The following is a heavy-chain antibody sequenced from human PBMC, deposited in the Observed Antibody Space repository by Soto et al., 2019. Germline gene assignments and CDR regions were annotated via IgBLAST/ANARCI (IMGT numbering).Heavy chain of an antibody. CDR2: IYYSGST. D-gene: IGHD5-12*01. Sequence: SVTLSPTCPEPGAAIPSYYWTWMLRAPGKGLEWIGYIYYSGSTNYNPSLKSRVTISVDTSKNQFSLKLSSVTAADTAVYYCARGGLDIVATTGWFDPWGQGTLVTVS. J-gene: IGHJ5*02. CDR1: GAAIPSYY. CDR3: ARGGLDIVATTGWFDP. V-gene: IGHV4-59*07.